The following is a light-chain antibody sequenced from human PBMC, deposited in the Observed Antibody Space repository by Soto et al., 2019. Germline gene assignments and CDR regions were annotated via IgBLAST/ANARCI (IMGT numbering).Light chain of an antibody. V-gene: IGKV3-15*01. CDR1: ESINNN. CDR2: AAT. J-gene: IGKJ4*01. Sequence: EIVMTQSPATLSVTPGEGATLSCTASESINNNLAWYQQKPGQAPRLLIYAATTRATGFPARFSCSGSETEFTVTISRVQSEDSSVYYCRQHHKWPLTFGGGTKVDI. CDR3: RQHHKWPLT.